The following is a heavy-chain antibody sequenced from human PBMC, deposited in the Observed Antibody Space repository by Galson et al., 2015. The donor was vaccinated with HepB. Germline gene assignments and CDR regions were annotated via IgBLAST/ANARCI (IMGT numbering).Heavy chain of an antibody. J-gene: IGHJ4*02. CDR2: INTNTGNP. Sequence: SVKVSCKASGYTFTSYAMNWVRQAPGQGLEWMGWINTNTGNPTYAQGFTGRFVFSLDTSVSTAYLQISSLKAEDTAVYYCAREVPIAAGTENWGFYFDYWGQGTLVTVSS. V-gene: IGHV7-4-1*02. D-gene: IGHD6-13*01. CDR1: GYTFTSYA. CDR3: AREVPIAAGTENWGFYFDY.